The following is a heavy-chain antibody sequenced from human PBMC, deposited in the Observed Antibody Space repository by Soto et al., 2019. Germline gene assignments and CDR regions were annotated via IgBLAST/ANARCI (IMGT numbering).Heavy chain of an antibody. J-gene: IGHJ4*02. D-gene: IGHD6-19*01. Sequence: QMQLQESGPGLVKPSETLSLICTVSSGSITSEQRWSWVRQPPGKGLEWIGEIHHSGSTNENPSLRSRATMSVDKSKNQFSLKLNSVTAADTAVYFCARSFGWYAIDHWGQGTLVIVSS. CDR1: SGSITSEQR. CDR3: ARSFGWYAIDH. V-gene: IGHV4-4*02. CDR2: IHHSGST.